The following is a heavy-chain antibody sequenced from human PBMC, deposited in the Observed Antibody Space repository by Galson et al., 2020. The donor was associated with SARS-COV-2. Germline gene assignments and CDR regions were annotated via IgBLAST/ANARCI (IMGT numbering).Heavy chain of an antibody. Sequence: KIGESLKISCAASGFTFSDYYMSWIRQAPGKGLEWVSYISTSGSTIYYADSVKGRFTISRDNAKKSLYLQMNSLRAEDTAVYYCAREGGLTTETTRYYYGMDVWGQGTTVTVSS. CDR2: ISTSGSTI. D-gene: IGHD4-17*01. J-gene: IGHJ6*02. V-gene: IGHV3-11*01. CDR3: AREGGLTTETTRYYYGMDV. CDR1: GFTFSDYY.